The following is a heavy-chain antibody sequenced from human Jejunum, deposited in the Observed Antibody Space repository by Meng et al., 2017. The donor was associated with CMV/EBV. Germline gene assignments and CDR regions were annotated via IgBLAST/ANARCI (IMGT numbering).Heavy chain of an antibody. V-gene: IGHV3-7*01. CDR1: SSHA. CDR3: ARGFWDIVVVPASKSTWDY. J-gene: IGHJ4*02. D-gene: IGHD2-2*01. Sequence: SSHAMSWVRQAPGKGLEWVANIKQDGSEKYYVDSVKGRFTISRDSAKNSLYLQMNSLRAEDTAVYYCARGFWDIVVVPASKSTWDYWGQGTLVTVSS. CDR2: IKQDGSEK.